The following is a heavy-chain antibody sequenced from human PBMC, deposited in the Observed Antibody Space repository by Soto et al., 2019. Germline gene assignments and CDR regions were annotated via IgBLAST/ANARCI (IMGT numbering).Heavy chain of an antibody. CDR1: GFSLSSYA. V-gene: IGHV3-23*01. CDR2: ISGSDSRT. D-gene: IGHD3-10*01. CDR3: VKVFGSGVNGGFDY. Sequence: GGSLRLSCATSGFSLSSYAMSWVRQAPGKGLEWVSGISGSDSRTYYADSVKGRFTISRDSSQNKLYLDMNSLRTEDSAVYYCVKVFGSGVNGGFDYWGQGTVVTVSS. J-gene: IGHJ4*02.